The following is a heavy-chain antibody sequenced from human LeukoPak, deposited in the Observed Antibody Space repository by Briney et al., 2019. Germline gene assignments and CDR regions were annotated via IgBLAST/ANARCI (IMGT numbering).Heavy chain of an antibody. CDR1: GFTFGAYE. J-gene: IGHJ3*02. V-gene: IGHV3-48*03. CDR2: ISGSGDAK. Sequence: HAGGSLRLSCAASGFTFGAYEADWVRQAPGKGLEWLSYISGSGDAKYYADSVKGRFTISRDNAKNTLYLQMNSLRAEDTAVYYCAREGIAVALDAFDIWGQGTMVTVSS. D-gene: IGHD6-19*01. CDR3: AREGIAVALDAFDI.